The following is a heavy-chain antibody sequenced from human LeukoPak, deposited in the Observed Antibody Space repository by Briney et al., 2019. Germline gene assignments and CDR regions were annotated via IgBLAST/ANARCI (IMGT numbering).Heavy chain of an antibody. Sequence: SETLSLTCTVSGGSISSGSYYWSWIRQPAGKGLEWIGRIYTSGSTNYNPSLKSRVTISVDTSKNQFSLKLSSVTAADTAVYYCATSSSGFPETRWGQGTLVTVSS. CDR3: ATSSSGFPETR. CDR2: IYTSGST. V-gene: IGHV4-61*02. J-gene: IGHJ4*02. D-gene: IGHD3-22*01. CDR1: GGSISSGSYY.